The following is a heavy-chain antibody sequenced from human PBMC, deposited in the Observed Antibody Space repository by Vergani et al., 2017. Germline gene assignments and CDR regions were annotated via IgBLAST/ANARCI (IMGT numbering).Heavy chain of an antibody. V-gene: IGHV3-13*01. Sequence: EVQLVESGGGLVQPGGSLRLSCAASGFTFSSYDMHWVRQATGKGLEWVSAIGTAGDTYYPGSVKGRFTISRENAKNSLYLQMNSRRAGDTAVYYCARIAAAGTGLNWYFDLWGRGTLVTVSS. CDR2: IGTAGDT. CDR3: ARIAAAGTGLNWYFDL. CDR1: GFTFSSYD. D-gene: IGHD6-13*01. J-gene: IGHJ2*01.